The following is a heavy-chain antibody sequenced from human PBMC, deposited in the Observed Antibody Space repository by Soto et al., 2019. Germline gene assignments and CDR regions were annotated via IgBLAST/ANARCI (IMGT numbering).Heavy chain of an antibody. D-gene: IGHD6-6*01. Sequence: LSLTCTVSGGSISSYYWSWIRQPPGKGLEWIGYIYYSGSTNYNPSLKSRVTISVDTSKNQFSPKLSSVTAADTAVYYCAREYSSSLYYYGMDVWGQGTTVTVSS. V-gene: IGHV4-59*01. CDR2: IYYSGST. CDR1: GGSISSYY. J-gene: IGHJ6*02. CDR3: AREYSSSLYYYGMDV.